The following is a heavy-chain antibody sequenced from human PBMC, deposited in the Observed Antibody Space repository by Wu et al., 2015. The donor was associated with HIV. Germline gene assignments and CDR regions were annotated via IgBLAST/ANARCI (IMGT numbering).Heavy chain of an antibody. V-gene: IGHV1-18*01. CDR3: AREPPSGRFFYMDV. D-gene: IGHD3-3*01. CDR2: IAAYNGNT. Sequence: QVRLIQSTGEMKKAGASVRVSCQASGYNFASYGINWVRQTPGQGLEWMGYIAAYNGNTNQTRGRLILTTDTSTNTAYMDLRNLRPDDSGTYFCAREPPSGRFFYMDVWGGGTTVVVS. CDR1: GYNFASYG. J-gene: IGHJ6*03.